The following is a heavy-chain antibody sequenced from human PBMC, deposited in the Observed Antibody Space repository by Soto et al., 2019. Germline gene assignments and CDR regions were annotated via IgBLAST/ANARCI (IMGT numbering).Heavy chain of an antibody. V-gene: IGHV4-59*01. CDR3: AREVVVVAARLYNWFDP. D-gene: IGHD2-15*01. J-gene: IGHJ5*02. CDR1: GGSISRYY. CDR2: IYYSAST. Sequence: PSETLSLTCTLSGGSISRYYWSWIRQPPGKGQEWIGYIYYSASTNYNPSRKSRVTISVDTSKNQFSLKLSSVTAADTAVYYCAREVVVVAARLYNWFDPWGQGTLVTVSS.